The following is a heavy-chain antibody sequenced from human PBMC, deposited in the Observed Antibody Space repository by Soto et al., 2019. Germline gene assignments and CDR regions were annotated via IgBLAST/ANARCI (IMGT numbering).Heavy chain of an antibody. D-gene: IGHD3-9*01. J-gene: IGHJ4*02. CDR2: INAGNGNT. CDR3: ARVTGYYVPDY. V-gene: IGHV1-3*01. CDR1: GHTFSSYA. Sequence: ASVKVSCKASGHTFSSYAMHWVRQAPGQRLEWMGWINAGNGNTKYSQKFQGRVSITRDTSASTVYMELSSLRSEDTAVYYCARVTGYYVPDYWGQGTLVTSPQ.